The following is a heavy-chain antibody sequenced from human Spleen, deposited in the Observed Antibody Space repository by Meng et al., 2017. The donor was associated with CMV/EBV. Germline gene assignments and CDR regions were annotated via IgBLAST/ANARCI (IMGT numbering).Heavy chain of an antibody. Sequence: SETLSLTCAVYGGSFSGYYWSWIRQPPGKGLEWIGEINHSGSTNYIPSLKSRVTISVDTSKNQFSLKLSSVTAADTAVYYCARGGYDFWSGTPLWYWGQGTLVTVSS. D-gene: IGHD3-3*01. CDR3: ARGGYDFWSGTPLWY. CDR2: INHSGST. CDR1: GGSFSGYY. J-gene: IGHJ4*02. V-gene: IGHV4-34*01.